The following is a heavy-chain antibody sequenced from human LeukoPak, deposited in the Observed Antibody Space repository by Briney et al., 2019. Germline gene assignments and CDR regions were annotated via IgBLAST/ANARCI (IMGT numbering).Heavy chain of an antibody. V-gene: IGHV1-3*01. D-gene: IGHD2-21*02. Sequence: ASVKVSCTASGYTFINYAIHWVRQAPGQRLEWMGWINAYNGDTEYSQKFQGRVAITRDRSAGTVYMELSNLRFEDTGVYYCARGSTSDWPLEYWGRGTLVTDSS. CDR2: INAYNGDT. CDR3: ARGSTSDWPLEY. CDR1: GYTFINYA. J-gene: IGHJ4*02.